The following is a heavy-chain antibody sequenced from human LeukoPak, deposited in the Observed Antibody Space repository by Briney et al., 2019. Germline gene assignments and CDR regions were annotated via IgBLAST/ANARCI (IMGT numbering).Heavy chain of an antibody. Sequence: PGGSLRLSCAASGFTFSSYAMSWVRQAPGKGLEWVSAISGSGGSTYYADSVKGRFTISRDNSKNTLYLQMASLRGEDTAVYYCARAPREGFSGCYHDYWGQGTLVTVSS. V-gene: IGHV3-23*01. CDR1: GFTFSSYA. CDR2: ISGSGGST. J-gene: IGHJ4*02. CDR3: ARAPREGFSGCYHDY. D-gene: IGHD1-26*01.